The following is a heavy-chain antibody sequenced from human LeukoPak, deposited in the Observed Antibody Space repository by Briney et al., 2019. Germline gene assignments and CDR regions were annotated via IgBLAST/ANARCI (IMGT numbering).Heavy chain of an antibody. V-gene: IGHV3-48*01. D-gene: IGHD2-21*01. CDR1: GFTFSSYA. Sequence: GGSLRLSCAASGFTFSSYAMSWVRQAPGKGLEWVSYISSSSSTIYYADSVKGRFTISRDNAKNSLYLQMNSLRAEDTAVYYCASIPPWTAGPPDYPDYGAREPLVTVPS. CDR2: ISSSSSTI. J-gene: IGHJ4*02. CDR3: ASIPPWTAGPPDYPDY.